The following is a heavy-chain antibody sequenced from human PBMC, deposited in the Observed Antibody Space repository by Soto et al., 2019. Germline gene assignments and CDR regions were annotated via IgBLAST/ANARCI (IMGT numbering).Heavy chain of an antibody. CDR2: IKHRGST. V-gene: IGHV4-34*01. J-gene: IGHJ4*02. D-gene: IGHD2-15*01. CDR3: ARAGVVVVAATPGAADY. CDR1: GRGFSGSY. Sequence: SETLRLTCVVDGRGFSGSYWYWMRHPPGKGLEWIGEIKHRGSTNYNPSLKSRVTISVDTSKSQCSLKLSSVTAADTAVYYCARAGVVVVAATPGAADYCGRGTLVAVAS.